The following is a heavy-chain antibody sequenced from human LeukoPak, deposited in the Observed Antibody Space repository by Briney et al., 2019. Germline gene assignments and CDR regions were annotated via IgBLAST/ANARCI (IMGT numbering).Heavy chain of an antibody. J-gene: IGHJ4*02. Sequence: SVKVSCKASGGTFSSYAISWVRQAPGQGLEWMGRIIPILGIANYAQKFQGRVTITADKSTSTAYMELSSLRSEDTAVYYCARGVVVVAAAYFDYWGQGTLVTVSS. V-gene: IGHV1-69*04. CDR2: IIPILGIA. CDR3: ARGVVVVAAAYFDY. D-gene: IGHD2-15*01. CDR1: GGTFSSYA.